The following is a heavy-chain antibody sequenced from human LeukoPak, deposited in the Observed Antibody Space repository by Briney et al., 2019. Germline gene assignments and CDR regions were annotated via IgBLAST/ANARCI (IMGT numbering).Heavy chain of an antibody. J-gene: IGHJ4*02. Sequence: AATLSLTCTVSGGSISPYYWSWIRQPPGKGLEWIGNNYYSGSTSYNPSLKSRVTISADTSQNQFSLRLSSVTAADTAVYYCARWNERFDYWGQGTLVTV. CDR1: GGSISPYY. CDR2: NYYSGST. D-gene: IGHD1-1*01. V-gene: IGHV4-59*01. CDR3: ARWNERFDY.